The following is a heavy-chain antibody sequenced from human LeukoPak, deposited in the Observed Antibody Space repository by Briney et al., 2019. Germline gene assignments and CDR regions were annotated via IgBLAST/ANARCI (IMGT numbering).Heavy chain of an antibody. CDR3: ARVVTAMSNYYYYMDV. CDR2: IYYSGST. V-gene: IGHV4-59*01. D-gene: IGHD5-18*01. J-gene: IGHJ6*03. Sequence: SETLSLTCTVSGGSISSYYWSWIRQPPGKGLEWIGYIYYSGSTNYNPSLKSRVTISVDTSKNQFSLKLSSVTAADTAVYYCARVVTAMSNYYYYMDVWGKGTTVTVSS. CDR1: GGSISSYY.